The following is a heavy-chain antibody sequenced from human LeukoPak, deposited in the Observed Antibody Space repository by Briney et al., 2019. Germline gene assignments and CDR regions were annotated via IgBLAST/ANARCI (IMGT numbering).Heavy chain of an antibody. J-gene: IGHJ5*02. CDR1: GGTFSSYA. CDR3: ARDRADLWARNWFDP. CDR2: IIPIFGTA. Sequence: EASVKASCKASGGTFSSYAISWVRQAPGQGLEWMGGIIPIFGTANYAQKFQGRVTITADESTSTAYMELSSLRSDDTAVYYCARDRADLWARNWFDPWGQGTLVTVSS. D-gene: IGHD3-16*01. V-gene: IGHV1-69*13.